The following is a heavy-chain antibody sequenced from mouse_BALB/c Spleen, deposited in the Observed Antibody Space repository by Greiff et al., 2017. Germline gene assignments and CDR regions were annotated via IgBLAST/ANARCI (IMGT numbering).Heavy chain of an antibody. CDR1: GYTFTDYA. CDR2: ISTYYGDA. V-gene: IGHV1S137*01. J-gene: IGHJ4*01. CDR3: ARREKYGMDY. Sequence: QVHVKQSGAELVRPGVSVKISCKGSGYTFTDYAMHWVKQSHAKSLEWIGVISTYYGDASYNQKFKGKATMTVDKSSSTAYMELARLTSEDSAIYYGARREKYGMDYWGQGTSVTVSS.